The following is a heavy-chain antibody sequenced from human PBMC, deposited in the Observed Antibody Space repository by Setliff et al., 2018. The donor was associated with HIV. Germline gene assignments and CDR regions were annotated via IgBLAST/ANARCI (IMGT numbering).Heavy chain of an antibody. CDR3: ARDRGYDLDYFDY. CDR2: INNDGSSA. D-gene: IGHD5-12*01. CDR1: GFTLSNFW. V-gene: IGHV3-74*01. J-gene: IGHJ4*02. Sequence: GSLRLSCAVSGFTLSNFWMHWVRQAPGKGLVWVSRINNDGSSATYADSVQGRFTISSDNAKNTLYLQMNSLRAEDTAVYYCARDRGYDLDYFDYWGQGTLVTVSS.